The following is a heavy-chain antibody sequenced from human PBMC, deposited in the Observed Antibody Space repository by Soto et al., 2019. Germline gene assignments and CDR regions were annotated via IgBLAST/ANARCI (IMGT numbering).Heavy chain of an antibody. CDR2: VFYTGNT. CDR3: ARSYRGTFYGYDI. J-gene: IGHJ4*02. D-gene: IGHD1-26*01. CDR1: GGSVSSFH. Sequence: PWETLSLTCTVSGGSVSSFHWSWIRQSPGKGLEWIGYVFYTGNTKYNPALKRRVTISVDTSKKQFSLKLSSVSAADNGLDYWARSYRGTFYGYDIWGQGILVTVSS. V-gene: IGHV4-59*02.